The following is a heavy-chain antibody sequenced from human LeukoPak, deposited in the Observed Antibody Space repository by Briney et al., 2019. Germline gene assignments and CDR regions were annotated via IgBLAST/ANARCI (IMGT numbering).Heavy chain of an antibody. D-gene: IGHD3-22*01. V-gene: IGHV3-23*01. CDR1: GFTVSSYS. J-gene: IGHJ4*02. CDR3: AKSVGYHSDRSGYYWLGTFDS. CDR2: ISGGGLNT. Sequence: EAGGSLRLSCVPSGFTVSSYSMSWVRQAAGKGLDWVAPISGGGLNTYYADSVKGHFTISRDESKNTLYLQINSLRAEDTAVYYCAKSVGYHSDRSGYYWLGTFDSWGQGTLVTVSS.